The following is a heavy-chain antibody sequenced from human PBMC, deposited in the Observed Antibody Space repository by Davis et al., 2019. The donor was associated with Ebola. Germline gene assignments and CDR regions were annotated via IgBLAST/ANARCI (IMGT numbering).Heavy chain of an antibody. J-gene: IGHJ2*01. V-gene: IGHV3-53*01. CDR1: GFTVSSNY. CDR2: IYSGGST. D-gene: IGHD6-19*01. Sequence: GGSLRLSCAASGFTVSSNYMSWVRQAPGKGLEWVSVIYSGGSTYYADSVKGRFTISRDNSKNTLYLQMNSLRAEDTAVYYCAKDRAAVADWYFDLWGRGTLATVSS. CDR3: AKDRAAVADWYFDL.